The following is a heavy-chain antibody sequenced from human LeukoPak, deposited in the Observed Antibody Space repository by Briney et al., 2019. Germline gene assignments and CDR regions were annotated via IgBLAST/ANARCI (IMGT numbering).Heavy chain of an antibody. CDR2: MNPNSGNT. V-gene: IGHV1-8*01. CDR1: GYTFTSYD. J-gene: IGHJ5*02. CDR3: ARMRGEYGDYGWFDP. D-gene: IGHD4-17*01. Sequence: ASVKVSCKASGYTFTSYDINWVRQATGQGLEWMGWMNPNSGNTGYAQKFQGRVTMTRNTSISTAYMELSSLRSEDTALYYCARMRGEYGDYGWFDPWGQGTLVTVSS.